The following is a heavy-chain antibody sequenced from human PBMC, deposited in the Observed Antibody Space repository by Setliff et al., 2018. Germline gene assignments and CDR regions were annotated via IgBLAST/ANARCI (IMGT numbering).Heavy chain of an antibody. D-gene: IGHD1-26*01. CDR1: GASITSGGFY. V-gene: IGHV4-61*09. CDR2: ISPSGST. CDR3: ARSPSSGAYWNPRPFYSDY. Sequence: SETLSLTCSVSGASITSGGFYWTWIRQPAGKGLEWIGHISPSGSTTYNPSVKSRVTISLDTSKNHFTLKLDSVTVADTALYYCARSPSSGAYWNPRPFYSDYWARGTLVTVSS. J-gene: IGHJ4*02.